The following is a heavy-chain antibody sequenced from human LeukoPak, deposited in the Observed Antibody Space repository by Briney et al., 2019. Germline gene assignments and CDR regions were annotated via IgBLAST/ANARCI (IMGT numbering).Heavy chain of an antibody. CDR3: ARAYGNSLLGY. V-gene: IGHV3-7*03. CDR2: IKQDGSEK. J-gene: IGHJ4*02. CDR1: AFTFSNHA. Sequence: GGSLRLSCAASAFTFSNHAMSWVRQAPGKGLEWVANIKQDGSEKYYVDSVKGRFTISRDNAKNSLYLQMNSLRAEDTAVYYCARAYGNSLLGYWGQGTLVTVSS. D-gene: IGHD4-23*01.